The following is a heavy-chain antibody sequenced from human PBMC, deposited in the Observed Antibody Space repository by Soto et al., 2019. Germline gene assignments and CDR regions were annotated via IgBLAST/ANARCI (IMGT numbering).Heavy chain of an antibody. J-gene: IGHJ4*02. CDR3: ASGTHNINYSGYDY. V-gene: IGHV3-48*02. Sequence: EVQLVESGGGLVQPGGSLRLSCAASGFTFSSYSMNWVRQAPGKGLEWVSYISSSSSTIYYADSVKGRFTISRDNAKNSLYLQMNSLRDEDTAVYYCASGTHNINYSGYDYWGQGTLVTVSS. D-gene: IGHD5-12*01. CDR2: ISSSSSTI. CDR1: GFTFSSYS.